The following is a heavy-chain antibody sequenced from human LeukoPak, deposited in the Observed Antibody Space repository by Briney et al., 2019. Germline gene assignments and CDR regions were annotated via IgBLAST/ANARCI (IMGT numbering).Heavy chain of an antibody. V-gene: IGHV3-23*01. J-gene: IGHJ4*02. D-gene: IGHD3-10*01. Sequence: GGSLRLSCAASGFTFSSYGMSWVRQAPGKGLEWVSAISGSGGSTYYADSVKGRFTISRDNSKNTLYLQMNSLRAEDTAVYYCAKDPYYGSGSYSDYWGQGTLVTVSS. CDR1: GFTFSSYG. CDR3: AKDPYYGSGSYSDY. CDR2: ISGSGGST.